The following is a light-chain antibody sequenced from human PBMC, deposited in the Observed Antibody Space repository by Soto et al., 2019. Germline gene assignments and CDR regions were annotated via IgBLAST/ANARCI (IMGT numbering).Light chain of an antibody. Sequence: DSQMTQSPSTLSASVGDRVTSSCRASQSISSWLAWYQQKPGKAPKLLIYDASSLESGVPSRFSGSGSGTEFTLTISSLQPDDFATYYCQQYNSYLITFGQGTRLEIK. V-gene: IGKV1-5*01. CDR3: QQYNSYLIT. CDR1: QSISSW. J-gene: IGKJ5*01. CDR2: DAS.